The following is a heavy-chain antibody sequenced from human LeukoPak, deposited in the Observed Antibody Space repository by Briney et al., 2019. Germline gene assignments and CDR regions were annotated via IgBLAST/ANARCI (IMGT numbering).Heavy chain of an antibody. CDR2: VSYDGTNK. V-gene: IGHV3-30*18. D-gene: IGHD4-23*01. CDR3: ANDGGSDPNFDY. CDR1: GFTFSSYA. Sequence: SGGSLRLSCAASGFTFSSYAMSWVRQAPGKGLEWVAVVSYDGTNKYYADSVKGRFTISRDNSRNTLYLQMNSLRAEDTAVYYCANDGGSDPNFDYWGQGTLVTVSS. J-gene: IGHJ4*02.